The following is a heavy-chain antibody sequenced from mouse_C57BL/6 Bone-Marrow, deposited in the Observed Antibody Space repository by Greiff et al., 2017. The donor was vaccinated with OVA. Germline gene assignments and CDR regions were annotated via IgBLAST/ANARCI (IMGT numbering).Heavy chain of an antibody. V-gene: IGHV1-15*01. CDR1: GYTFTDYE. J-gene: IGHJ4*01. Sequence: LVESGAELVRPGASVTLSCKASGYTFTDYEMHWVKQTPVHGLEWIGAIDPETGGTAYNQKFKGKAILTADKSSSTAYMELRSLTSEDSAVYYCTRPIYYDYLYWGQGTSVTVSS. CDR3: TRPIYYDYLY. D-gene: IGHD2-4*01. CDR2: IDPETGGT.